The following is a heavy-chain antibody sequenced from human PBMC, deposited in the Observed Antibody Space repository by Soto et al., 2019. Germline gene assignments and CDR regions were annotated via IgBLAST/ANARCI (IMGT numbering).Heavy chain of an antibody. CDR1: GGAFSGYY. D-gene: IGHD4-4*01. V-gene: IGHV4-34*01. J-gene: IGHJ4*02. CDR2: INHSGST. Sequence: SETLSLTCAVYGGAFSGYYWSWIRQPPGKGLEWIGEINHSGSTNYNPSLKSRVTISVDTSKNQFSLKLSSVTAADTAVYYCARGSKYGAYFDYWGQGTLVTVSS. CDR3: ARGSKYGAYFDY.